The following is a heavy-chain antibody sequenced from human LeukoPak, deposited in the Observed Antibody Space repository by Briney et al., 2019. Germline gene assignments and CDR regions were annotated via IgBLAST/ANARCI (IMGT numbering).Heavy chain of an antibody. Sequence: GGSLRLSCAASGFTFSSYWMSWVRQAPGRGLEWVANIKQDGGEKYYVDSVKGRFTISRDNAKNSLYLQMNSLRAEDTAVYYCARDYDILTGYYMGFDYWGQGTLVTVSS. D-gene: IGHD3-9*01. CDR1: GFTFSSYW. CDR3: ARDYDILTGYYMGFDY. CDR2: IKQDGGEK. V-gene: IGHV3-7*01. J-gene: IGHJ4*02.